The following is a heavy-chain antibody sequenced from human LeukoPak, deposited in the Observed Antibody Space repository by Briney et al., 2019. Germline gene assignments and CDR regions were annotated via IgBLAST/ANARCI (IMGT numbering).Heavy chain of an antibody. D-gene: IGHD6-19*01. V-gene: IGHV4-4*07. Sequence: SETLSLTCAVSGGSISSYYWSWIRQPAGKGLEWIGRIYTSGSTNYNPSLKSRVTMSVDTSKNQFSLKLSSVTAADTAVYYCARERSRGWDPYYYYGMDVWGQGTTVTVSS. CDR1: GGSISSYY. CDR2: IYTSGST. CDR3: ARERSRGWDPYYYYGMDV. J-gene: IGHJ6*02.